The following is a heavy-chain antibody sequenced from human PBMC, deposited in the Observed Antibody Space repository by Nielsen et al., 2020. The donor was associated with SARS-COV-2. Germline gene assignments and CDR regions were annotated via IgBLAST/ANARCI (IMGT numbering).Heavy chain of an antibody. CDR1: GFTFSDYY. D-gene: IGHD2-2*01. V-gene: IGHV3-11*05. CDR2: ISSSGYT. J-gene: IGHJ6*02. CDR3: AREAIVVVPDMDV. Sequence: GGSLRLSCAASGFTFSDYYMRWIRQAPGRGLEWVSYISSSGYTNYVDSVKVRFTISRDNAKNSLYLQMNSLRAEDAALYYCAREAIVVVPDMDVWGPGTTVTVSS.